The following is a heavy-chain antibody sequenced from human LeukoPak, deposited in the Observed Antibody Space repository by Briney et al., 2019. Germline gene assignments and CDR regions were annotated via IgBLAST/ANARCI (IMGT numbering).Heavy chain of an antibody. D-gene: IGHD3-10*01. J-gene: IGHJ5*02. CDR1: GGSISSGDYY. Sequence: SQTLSLTCTVSGGSISSGDYYWSWIRQPPGKGLEWIGYIYYNGSTYYNPSPKSRVTISVDTSKNQFSLKLSSVTAADTAVYYCARTSLGGAWFDPWGQGTLVTVSS. CDR2: IYYNGST. V-gene: IGHV4-30-4*08. CDR3: ARTSLGGAWFDP.